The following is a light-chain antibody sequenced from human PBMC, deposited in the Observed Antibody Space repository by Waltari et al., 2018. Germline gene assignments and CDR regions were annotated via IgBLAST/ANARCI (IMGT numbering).Light chain of an antibody. Sequence: QSVLTQPPSVSATPGQRVTISCSGTSSNIGSDYVYWYQKLPGTAPQVFIYRNHQRPSGVPERFSGSKSGTSASLAISGLRSEDEADYYCASWDDSLSDVVFGGGTKLIVL. CDR1: SSNIGSDY. CDR2: RNH. J-gene: IGLJ3*02. CDR3: ASWDDSLSDVV. V-gene: IGLV1-47*01.